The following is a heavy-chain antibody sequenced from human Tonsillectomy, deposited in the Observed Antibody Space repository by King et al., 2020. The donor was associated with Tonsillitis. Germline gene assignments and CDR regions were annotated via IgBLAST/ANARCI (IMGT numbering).Heavy chain of an antibody. D-gene: IGHD2-15*01. CDR1: GGTFSSYA. J-gene: IGHJ4*02. V-gene: IGHV1-69*12. Sequence: VQLVQSGAEVKESGSSVKVSCKASGGTFSSYAINWVRQAPGQGLEWMGGIIPIFGTANYVQKFQGRVTITADESTSTVYMEMSSLRYEDTAVYYCARGPGYCSGGSCYLIDFWGQGTLVTVSS. CDR2: IIPIFGTA. CDR3: ARGPGYCSGGSCYLIDF.